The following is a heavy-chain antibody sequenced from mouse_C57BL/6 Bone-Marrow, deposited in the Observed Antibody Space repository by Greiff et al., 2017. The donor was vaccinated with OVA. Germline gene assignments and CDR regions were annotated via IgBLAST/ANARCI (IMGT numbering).Heavy chain of an antibody. CDR2: INPGSGGT. CDR1: GYAFTNYL. J-gene: IGHJ4*01. CDR3: ARGNSYAMDY. Sequence: VKVVESGAELVRPGTSVKVSCKASGYAFTNYLIEWVKQRPGQGLEWIGVINPGSGGTNYNEKFKGKATLTADKSSSTAYMQLSSLTSEDSAVYFCARGNSYAMDYWGQGTSVTVSS. D-gene: IGHD2-1*01. V-gene: IGHV1-54*01.